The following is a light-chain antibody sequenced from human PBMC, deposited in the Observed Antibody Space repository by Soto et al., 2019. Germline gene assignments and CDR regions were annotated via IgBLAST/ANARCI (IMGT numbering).Light chain of an antibody. CDR2: GAS. CDR1: ESVNNGF. J-gene: IGKJ1*01. Sequence: EMMVTQSPGTLSLSKGERVTLSCRASESVNNGFLAWYQQKPGQVPRLLIYGASSRATGIPDRFSGSGSGTDFTLTISSLQPEDFAVYYCQQYVSSPLTFGQGTKVDIK. V-gene: IGKV3-20*01. CDR3: QQYVSSPLT.